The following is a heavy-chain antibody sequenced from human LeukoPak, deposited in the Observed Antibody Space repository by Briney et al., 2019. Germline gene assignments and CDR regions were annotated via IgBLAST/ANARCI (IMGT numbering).Heavy chain of an antibody. V-gene: IGHV4-4*07. CDR2: IYSSGST. D-gene: IGHD3-3*01. J-gene: IGHJ4*02. CDR3: ARATAYDFWSGSLGIDY. Sequence: SETLSLTCTVSGGSISSYYWSWIRQPAGKGLEWIGRIYSSGSTNYNPSLKSRVTMSVDTSKNQFSLKLSSVTAADTAVYYCARATAYDFWSGSLGIDYWGQGTLVTVSS. CDR1: GGSISSYY.